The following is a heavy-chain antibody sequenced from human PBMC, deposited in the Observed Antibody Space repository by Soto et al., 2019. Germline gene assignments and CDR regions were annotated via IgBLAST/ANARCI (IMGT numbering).Heavy chain of an antibody. CDR1: DDSSSNYK. Sequence: QVQLQESGPGLVKPSETLSLTCTVSDDSSSNYKWSWIRQPPGRRLEWIGYIDSNGGTSYNPSLQSRVTISIDTSTKQFFLTLSSGTAADTAVYYCVRQGFGRLHGLVDVWGQGTTVTVSS. CDR2: IDSNGGT. D-gene: IGHD3-10*01. CDR3: VRQGFGRLHGLVDV. J-gene: IGHJ6*02. V-gene: IGHV4-59*08.